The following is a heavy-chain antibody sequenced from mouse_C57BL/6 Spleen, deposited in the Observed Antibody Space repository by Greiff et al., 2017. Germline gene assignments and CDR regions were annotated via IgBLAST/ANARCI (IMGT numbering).Heavy chain of an antibody. J-gene: IGHJ3*01. CDR1: GYTFTSYW. D-gene: IGHD1-1*01. CDR3: ASYYGSRAWFAY. Sequence: QVQLQQPGAELVKPGASVKLSCKASGYTFTSYWMHWVKQRPGQGLEWIGMIHPNSGSTNYNEKFKSKATLTVDKSSSTAYMQLSSLTSEDSAVYYCASYYGSRAWFAYWGQGPLVTVSA. V-gene: IGHV1-64*01. CDR2: IHPNSGST.